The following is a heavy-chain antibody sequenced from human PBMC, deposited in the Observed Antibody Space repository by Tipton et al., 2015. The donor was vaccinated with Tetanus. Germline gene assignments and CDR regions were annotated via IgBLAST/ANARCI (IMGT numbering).Heavy chain of an antibody. D-gene: IGHD5-24*01. Sequence: GLVKPSETLSLICTVSGGSMRGDHWSWIRQPPGKGLEWLGHTYDSGRINYNPSLKSRVTISVDASRNHFSLILNSVTAADTAVYFCAGYRVGWGGRGYWGQGTLVTVSS. V-gene: IGHV4-59*01. CDR1: GGSMRGDH. CDR3: AGYRVGWGGRGY. J-gene: IGHJ4*02. CDR2: TYDSGRI.